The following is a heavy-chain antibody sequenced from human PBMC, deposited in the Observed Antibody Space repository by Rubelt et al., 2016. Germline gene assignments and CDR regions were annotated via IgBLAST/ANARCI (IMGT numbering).Heavy chain of an antibody. V-gene: IGHV3-30*04. CDR1: GFTFSSYA. J-gene: IGHJ4*02. CDR3: ASLMAGTTEY. D-gene: IGHD4-11*01. Sequence: VQLVESGGGLVQPGVSLRLSCAASGFTFSSYALHWVRQAPGKGLEWVAVISYDGSNKYYADSVKGRFTISRDNSKNTLYLQMNSLRAEDTAVYYCASLMAGTTEYWGQGTLVTVSS. CDR2: ISYDGSNK.